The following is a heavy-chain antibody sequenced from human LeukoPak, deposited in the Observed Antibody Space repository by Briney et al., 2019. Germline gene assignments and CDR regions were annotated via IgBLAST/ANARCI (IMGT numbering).Heavy chain of an antibody. V-gene: IGHV1-18*01. Sequence: ASVKVSCKASGYNFDKFGIAWVRQAPGQGLEWMGWINTYNGNTKYAQQIQGRVTMTTDTSTSTVYMELRSLRSDDTAVYFCARDTPQHLKRYDYWGQGTQVTVSS. D-gene: IGHD6-13*01. CDR3: ARDTPQHLKRYDY. CDR2: INTYNGNT. CDR1: GYNFDKFG. J-gene: IGHJ4*02.